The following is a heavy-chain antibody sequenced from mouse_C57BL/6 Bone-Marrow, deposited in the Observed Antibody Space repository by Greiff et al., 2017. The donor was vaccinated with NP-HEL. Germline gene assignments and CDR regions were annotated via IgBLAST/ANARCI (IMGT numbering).Heavy chain of an antibody. Sequence: QVQLKESGPGLVAPSQSLSITCTVSGFSLTSYGVDWVRQPPGKGLEWLGVLWGGGSTHYTSALMSRLSISNDNSKSQVFLKMNSLQTDDTAMYYCAKHNYDGGSYWYFDDWGTETTVTVSS. V-gene: IGHV2-9*01. J-gene: IGHJ1*03. CDR2: LWGGGST. CDR1: GFSLTSYG. CDR3: AKHNYDGGSYWYFDD. D-gene: IGHD2-4*01.